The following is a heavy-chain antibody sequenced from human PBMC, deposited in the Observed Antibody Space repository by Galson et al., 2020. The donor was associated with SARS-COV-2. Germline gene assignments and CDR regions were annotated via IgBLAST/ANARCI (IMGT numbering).Heavy chain of an antibody. Sequence: GGSLRLSCAASGFTFSNYWMNWVRQAPGKGLEWVSRIYPNRSSTHYADSVKGRFTIPQDNAKNTLYLQINSLEAEDTPVYYCATNYGGNAEGYVVLWGRRTLVLFSS. J-gene: IGHJ2*01. D-gene: IGHD3-10*01. CDR1: GFTFSNYW. V-gene: IGHV3-74*01. CDR3: ATNYGGNAEGYVVL. CDR2: IYPNRSST.